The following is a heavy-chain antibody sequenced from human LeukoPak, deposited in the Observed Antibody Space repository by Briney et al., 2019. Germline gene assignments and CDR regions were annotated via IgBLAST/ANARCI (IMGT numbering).Heavy chain of an antibody. D-gene: IGHD1-20*01. V-gene: IGHV3-11*06. CDR1: GFTFSDYY. Sequence: AGSRRLSCAASGFTFSDYYMSWIRQPPGKGLEWVSYISSSSSYTNYADSVKGRFTISRDSAKSSVYLQMNSLRAEDTAVYYCARVITGTTWAPDYWGQGDLVTVSS. CDR2: ISSSSSYT. CDR3: ARVITGTTWAPDY. J-gene: IGHJ4*02.